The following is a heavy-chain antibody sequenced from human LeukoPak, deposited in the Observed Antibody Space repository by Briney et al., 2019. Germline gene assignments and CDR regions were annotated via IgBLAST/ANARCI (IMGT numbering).Heavy chain of an antibody. CDR3: ASSSGYYYVADY. V-gene: IGHV1-8*01. J-gene: IGHJ4*02. Sequence: ASVKVSCKASGYTFTSYDINWVRQATGQGLEWMGWMNPNSGNTGYAQKFQGRVTMTRDTSISTAYMELSRLRSDDTAVYYCASSSGYYYVADYWGQGTLVTVSS. CDR1: GYTFTSYD. CDR2: MNPNSGNT. D-gene: IGHD3-22*01.